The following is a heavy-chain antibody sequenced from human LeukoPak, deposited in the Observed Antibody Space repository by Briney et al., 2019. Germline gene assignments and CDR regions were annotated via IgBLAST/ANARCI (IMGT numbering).Heavy chain of an antibody. CDR3: ARGNYYYDSDDALLYYFDY. Sequence: PSETLSLTCTVSGGSISSYYWSWIRQPAGKGLEWIGRIYTSGSTNYNPSLKSRVTMSLDTSKNQFSLKLSSVTAADTAVYYCARGNYYYDSDDALLYYFDYWGQGTLVTVSS. CDR2: IYTSGST. D-gene: IGHD3-22*01. J-gene: IGHJ4*02. CDR1: GGSISSYY. V-gene: IGHV4-4*07.